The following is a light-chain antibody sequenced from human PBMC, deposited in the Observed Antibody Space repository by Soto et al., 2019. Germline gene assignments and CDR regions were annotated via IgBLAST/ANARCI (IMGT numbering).Light chain of an antibody. J-gene: IGLJ2*01. CDR1: SSNIGSNT. CDR3: ATWDLTLSAGVL. Sequence: QSVLTQPPSASGTPGQRVTISCSGSSSNIGSNTVNWYQQLPGTAPKLLIYSNNQRPSGVPDRFSGSKSGTSASLAISGLQSEDEADYYCATWDLTLSAGVLFGGGTKLTVL. V-gene: IGLV1-44*01. CDR2: SNN.